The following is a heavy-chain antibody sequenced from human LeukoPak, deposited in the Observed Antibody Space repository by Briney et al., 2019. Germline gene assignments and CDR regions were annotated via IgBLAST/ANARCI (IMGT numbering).Heavy chain of an antibody. J-gene: IGHJ4*02. CDR1: GXSFTSYC. CDR2: IDPSDSYT. CDR3: ARPRYSSGWYFDF. Sequence: RGESLKISFKGSGXSFTSYCISWVRQMPGKGLEWRGRIDPSDSYTNYSPSFQGHVTISTDKSINTAYLQWSSLKASDTAMYYCARPRYSSGWYFDFWGQGTLVTVSS. D-gene: IGHD6-19*01. V-gene: IGHV5-10-1*01.